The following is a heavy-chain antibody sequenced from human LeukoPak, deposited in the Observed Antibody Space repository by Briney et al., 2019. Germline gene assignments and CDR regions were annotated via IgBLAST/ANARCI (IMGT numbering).Heavy chain of an antibody. D-gene: IGHD4-17*01. Sequence: PSETLSLTCTVSGGSISSYYWSWIRQPPGKGLEWIGYIYHSGSTNYNPSLKSRVTISVDTSKNQFSLKLSSVTAADTAVYYCARDHPHETTVTTPWFDPWGQGTLVTVSS. CDR2: IYHSGST. V-gene: IGHV4-59*01. CDR3: ARDHPHETTVTTPWFDP. J-gene: IGHJ5*02. CDR1: GGSISSYY.